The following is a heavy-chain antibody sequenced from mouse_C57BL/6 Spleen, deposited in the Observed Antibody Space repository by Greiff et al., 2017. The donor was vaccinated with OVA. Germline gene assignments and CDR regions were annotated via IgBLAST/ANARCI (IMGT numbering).Heavy chain of an antibody. V-gene: IGHV1-59*01. D-gene: IGHD2-4*01. J-gene: IGHJ3*01. CDR3: ARERDYDGPAFAY. CDR2: IDPSDSYT. Sequence: QVQLQQPGAELVRPGTSVKLSCKASGYTFTSYWMNWVKQRPGQGLEWIGVIDPSDSYTNYNQKFKGKATLTVDTSSSTAYMQLSSLTSEDSAVYYCARERDYDGPAFAYWGQGTLVTVSA. CDR1: GYTFTSYW.